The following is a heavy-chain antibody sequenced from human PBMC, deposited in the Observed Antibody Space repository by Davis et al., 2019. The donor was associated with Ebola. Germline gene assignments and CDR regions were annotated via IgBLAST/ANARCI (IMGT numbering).Heavy chain of an antibody. J-gene: IGHJ4*02. Sequence: PSETLSLTCTVSGGSISSGDYYWSWIRQPPGKGLEWIGYIYYSGSTYYNPSLKSRVTISVDTSKNQFSLKLSSVTAADTAVYYCARAASGSQNQKFDYWGQGTLVTVSS. CDR1: GGSISSGDYY. V-gene: IGHV4-30-4*08. CDR2: IYYSGST. CDR3: ARAASGSQNQKFDY. D-gene: IGHD3-10*01.